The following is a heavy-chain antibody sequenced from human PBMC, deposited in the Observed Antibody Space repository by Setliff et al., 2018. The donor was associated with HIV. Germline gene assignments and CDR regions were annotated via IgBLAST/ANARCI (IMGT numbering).Heavy chain of an antibody. CDR1: GFTFSSHA. J-gene: IGHJ4*02. V-gene: IGHV3-64*01. D-gene: IGHD3-22*01. CDR2: ISSDRGNT. CDR3: ARGGTYSSGPLDY. Sequence: GGSLRLSCAASGFTFSSHAMHWVRQAPGKGLEYVSSISSDRGNTYYAKSVKGRLFISRDSSKSAVYLQMGSVRAEDMSVYYCARGGTYSSGPLDYWGQGILVTVSS.